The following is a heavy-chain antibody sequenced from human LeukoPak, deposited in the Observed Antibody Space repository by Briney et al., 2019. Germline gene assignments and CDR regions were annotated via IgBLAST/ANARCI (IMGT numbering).Heavy chain of an antibody. D-gene: IGHD6-19*01. CDR3: ARGVSSQPGIAVAGIDY. J-gene: IGHJ4*02. V-gene: IGHV4-39*07. Sequence: SETLSLTCTVSGVSISSSSYYWGWIRQPPGKGLEWIGSIYYSGSTYYNPSLKSRVTISVDTSKNQFSLKLSSVTAADTAVYYCARGVSSQPGIAVAGIDYWGQGTLVTVSS. CDR2: IYYSGST. CDR1: GVSISSSSYY.